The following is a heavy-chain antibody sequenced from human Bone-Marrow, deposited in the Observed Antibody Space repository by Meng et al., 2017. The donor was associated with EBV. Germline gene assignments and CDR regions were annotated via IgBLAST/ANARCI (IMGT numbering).Heavy chain of an antibody. V-gene: IGHV2-5*02. CDR3: AHIIAARPFDY. D-gene: IGHD6-6*01. CDR2: IYWDDDK. CDR1: GFSLSTGGVG. J-gene: IGHJ4*02. Sequence: QITLEQSCPTLVLPPQTLTLPCTFSGFSLSTGGVGVGWIRQPPGKALEWLALIYWDDDKRYSPSLKSRLTITKDTSKNQVVLTMTNMDPVDAATYYCAHIIAARPFDYWGQGTLVTVSS.